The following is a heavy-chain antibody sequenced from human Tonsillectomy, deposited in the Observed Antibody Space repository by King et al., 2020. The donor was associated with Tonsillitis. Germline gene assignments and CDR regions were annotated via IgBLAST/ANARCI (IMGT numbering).Heavy chain of an antibody. Sequence: VQLVESGGGLVQPGRSLRLSCAASGFTFDDYAMHWVRQAPGKGLEWVSGISWNSGSIGYADSVKGRFTISRDNAKNSLYLQMNSLRAEDTALYYCAKDGVVGATGYYFDYWGQGTLATVSS. CDR2: ISWNSGSI. CDR1: GFTFDDYA. J-gene: IGHJ4*02. V-gene: IGHV3-9*01. CDR3: AKDGVVGATGYYFDY. D-gene: IGHD1-26*01.